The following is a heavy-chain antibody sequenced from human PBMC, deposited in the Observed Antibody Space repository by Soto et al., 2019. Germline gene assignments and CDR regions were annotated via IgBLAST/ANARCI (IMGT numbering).Heavy chain of an antibody. CDR1: GFTFSSYG. V-gene: IGHV3-30*03. D-gene: IGHD6-6*01. CDR2: ISYYPSNK. Sequence: GGSLRLSCAASGFTFSSYGMQWVRQAPGKGLEWVSDISYYPSNKYYADSVKGRFTISRDNSKNTLYLQMNSLRAEDTAVYYCAHLYSSSSRSVAYGGQGTLVTVSS. CDR3: AHLYSSSSRSVAY. J-gene: IGHJ4*02.